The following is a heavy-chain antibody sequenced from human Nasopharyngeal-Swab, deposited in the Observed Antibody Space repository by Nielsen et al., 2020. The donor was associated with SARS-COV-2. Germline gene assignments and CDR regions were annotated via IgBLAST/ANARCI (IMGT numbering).Heavy chain of an antibody. CDR1: GFRFPYFG. D-gene: IGHD2-21*01. J-gene: IGHJ4*02. CDR2: VWHDENIK. V-gene: IGHV3-33*01. CDR3: ARDRGEDAGIDY. Sequence: GESLKISCAASGFRFPYFGLHWVRQAPGKGLEWVAVVWHDENIKYYADSVEGRFTISRGNSKNTLYLQMNSLRADDTAVYYCARDRGEDAGIDYWSQGTLVTVAS.